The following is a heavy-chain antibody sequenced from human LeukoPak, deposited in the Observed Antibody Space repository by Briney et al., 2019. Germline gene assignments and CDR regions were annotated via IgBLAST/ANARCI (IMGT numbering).Heavy chain of an antibody. D-gene: IGHD2-2*01. V-gene: IGHV3-30-3*01. CDR3: ARVRGLYCSSTSCADSDAFDI. CDR1: GFTFSSYA. CDR2: ISYDGSNK. J-gene: IGHJ3*02. Sequence: GGSLRLSCAASGFTFSSYAMHWVRQAPGKGLEGVAVISYDGSNKYYADSVMGRFTISRDNSKNTLYLQMNRLRAEDTAVYYCARVRGLYCSSTSCADSDAFDIWGQGTMVTVSS.